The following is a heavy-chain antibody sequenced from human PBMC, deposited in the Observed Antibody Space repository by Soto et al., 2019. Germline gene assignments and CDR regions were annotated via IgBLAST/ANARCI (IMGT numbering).Heavy chain of an antibody. CDR3: TSVLHYDILTGYYSPYYYYGMDV. CDR2: IRSKANSYAT. V-gene: IGHV3-73*01. J-gene: IGHJ6*02. D-gene: IGHD3-9*01. CDR1: GFTFSGSA. Sequence: PGGSLRLSCAASGFTFSGSAMHWVRQASGKGLEWVGRIRSKANSYATAYAASVKGRFTISRDDSKNTAYLQMNSLKTEDTAVYYCTSVLHYDILTGYYSPYYYYGMDVWGQGTTVTVSS.